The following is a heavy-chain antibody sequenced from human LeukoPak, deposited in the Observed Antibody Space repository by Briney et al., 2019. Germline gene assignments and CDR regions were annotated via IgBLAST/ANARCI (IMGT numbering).Heavy chain of an antibody. J-gene: IGHJ4*02. CDR3: TKGGGIASAGTDFDF. Sequence: GGSLRLSCAASGFTLSSYAMCWVRQVPGKGLEWVSGISSSGGSTYYADSVKGRFTISRDISKNTVHLQMNSLRAEDTALYYCTKGGGIASAGTDFDFWGQGTLVTVSS. CDR2: ISSSGGST. CDR1: GFTLSSYA. D-gene: IGHD6-13*01. V-gene: IGHV3-23*01.